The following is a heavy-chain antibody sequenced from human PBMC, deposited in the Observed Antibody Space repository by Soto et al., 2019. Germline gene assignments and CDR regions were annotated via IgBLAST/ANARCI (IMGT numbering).Heavy chain of an antibody. V-gene: IGHV3-33*01. J-gene: IGHJ4*02. Sequence: QVQLVESGGGVVQPGGSLRLSCAASGFTFSAYGMHWVRQAPGKGLEWVALIWHDGSNEYYGDSVKGRFTISRDNSKDTLYLQLDSLRGEDTAVYYCARDFSTYCTGGSCPFDYWGQGTLVIVSS. D-gene: IGHD2-15*01. CDR2: IWHDGSNE. CDR1: GFTFSAYG. CDR3: ARDFSTYCTGGSCPFDY.